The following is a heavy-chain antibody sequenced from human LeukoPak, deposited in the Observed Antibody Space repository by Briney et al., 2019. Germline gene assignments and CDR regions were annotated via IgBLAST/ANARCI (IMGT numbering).Heavy chain of an antibody. Sequence: GGSLRLSCAASGFTFSDYYMSWIRQAPGKGLEWVSYISSSGSTIYYADFVKGRFTISRDNAKNSLYLQMNSLRAEDTAVYYCARVPTVTSTHDAFDIWGQGTMVTVSS. CDR3: ARVPTVTSTHDAFDI. CDR1: GFTFSDYY. CDR2: ISSSGSTI. V-gene: IGHV3-11*01. D-gene: IGHD4-17*01. J-gene: IGHJ3*02.